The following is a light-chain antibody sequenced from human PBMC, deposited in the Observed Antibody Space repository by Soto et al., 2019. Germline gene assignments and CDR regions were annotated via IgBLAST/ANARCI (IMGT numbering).Light chain of an antibody. V-gene: IGLV1-40*01. CDR3: QSYDSSLSGSV. Sequence: QSVLTQAPSVSGAPGQRVTISCTGSSSNIGAGYDVHWYQHLPGTAPKVLIFGNSNRPSGVPDRFSGSKSGTSASLAITGLQAEDEADYYCQSYDSSLSGSVFGGGTKVTVL. J-gene: IGLJ2*01. CDR1: SSNIGAGYD. CDR2: GNS.